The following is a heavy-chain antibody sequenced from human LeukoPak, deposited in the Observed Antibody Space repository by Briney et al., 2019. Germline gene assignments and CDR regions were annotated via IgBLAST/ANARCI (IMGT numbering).Heavy chain of an antibody. CDR1: EFTFSSYS. D-gene: IGHD2-2*01. J-gene: IGHJ6*03. CDR3: ARDPIVVVPSASFYYYMDV. Sequence: GGSLRLSCVASEFTFSSYSMNWVRQAPGKGLEWVSSITSSSTYIYYADSVKGRFTISRDNAKNSLYLQMNSLRAEDTAVYYCARDPIVVVPSASFYYYMDVWGKGTTVTVSS. CDR2: ITSSSTYI. V-gene: IGHV3-21*01.